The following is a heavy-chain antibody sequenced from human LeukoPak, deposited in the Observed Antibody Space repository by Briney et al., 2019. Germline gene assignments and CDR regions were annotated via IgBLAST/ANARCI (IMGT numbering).Heavy chain of an antibody. J-gene: IGHJ6*02. CDR3: ARDLWGWEVPAANDYYYGMDV. Sequence: SVKVSCKASGGTFSSYAISWVRQAPGQGLEWMGRIIPILGIANYAQKFQGRVTITADKSTSTAYMELSSLRSEDTAVYYCARDLWGWEVPAANDYYYGMDVWGQGTTVTVSS. CDR1: GGTFSSYA. D-gene: IGHD2-2*01. V-gene: IGHV1-69*04. CDR2: IIPILGIA.